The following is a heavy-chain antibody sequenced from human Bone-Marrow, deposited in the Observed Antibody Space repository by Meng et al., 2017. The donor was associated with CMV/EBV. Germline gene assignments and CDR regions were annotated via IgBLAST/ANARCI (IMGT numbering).Heavy chain of an antibody. V-gene: IGHV1-2*06. Sequence: SGSWFKRFYIVWVRRAPGQGLEWMGHINHKSADTNYAQKFASRVSMTRDTSIATVYMELSSLRSDDTALDYCTRRPLGSTRPFDYWGQGTLVTVSS. CDR1: GSWFKRFY. D-gene: IGHD7-27*01. CDR2: INHKSADT. CDR3: TRRPLGSTRPFDY. J-gene: IGHJ4*02.